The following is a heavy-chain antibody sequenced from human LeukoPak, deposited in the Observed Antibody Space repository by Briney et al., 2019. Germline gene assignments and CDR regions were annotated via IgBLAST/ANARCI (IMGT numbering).Heavy chain of an antibody. CDR2: ILSDGSYE. CDR1: GFSLSRNG. CDR3: AKDWGQAPASISGH. V-gene: IGHV3-30*02. D-gene: IGHD2-2*01. J-gene: IGHJ1*01. Sequence: GGSLRLSCATSGFSLSRNGMHWVRQAPGQGLEWVAFILSDGSYEYYADSVKGRFTTSRDTSRNTLFLQMNSLRTEDTAVYYCAKDWGQAPASISGHWGQGTLVTVSS.